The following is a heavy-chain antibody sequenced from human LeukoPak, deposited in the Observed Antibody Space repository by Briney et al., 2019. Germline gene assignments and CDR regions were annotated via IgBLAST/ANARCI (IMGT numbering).Heavy chain of an antibody. CDR2: IYTGDSDT. J-gene: IGHJ4*02. Sequence: GGSLEISGLGSGSIFRSYWIGGAGRLPGKGRECMGIIYTGDSDTRYSPPFQGQVTISADKSISTAYLQWSSLKASDTAMYYCATLAFGCSTTSCHFDYWGQGTLVTVSS. D-gene: IGHD2-2*01. V-gene: IGHV5-51*01. CDR3: ATLAFGCSTTSCHFDY. CDR1: GSIFRSYW.